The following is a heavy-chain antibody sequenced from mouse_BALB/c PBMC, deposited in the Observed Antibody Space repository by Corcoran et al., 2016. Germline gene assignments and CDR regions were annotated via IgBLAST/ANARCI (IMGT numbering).Heavy chain of an antibody. CDR2: INTYTGEP. CDR1: VYTFTNYG. Sequence: QIQLVQSGPELKKPGETVKISCKASVYTFTNYGMNWVKQAPGKGVKWMGWINTYTGEPTYADDFKGRFAFSLENSASTAYLQINNLKNEDTATYFCARYGSSLYFDYWGQGTTLTVSS. J-gene: IGHJ2*01. V-gene: IGHV9-3-1*01. CDR3: ARYGSSLYFDY. D-gene: IGHD1-1*01.